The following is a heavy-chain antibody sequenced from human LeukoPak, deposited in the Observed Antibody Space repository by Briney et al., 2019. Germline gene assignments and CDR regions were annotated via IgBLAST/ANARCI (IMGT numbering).Heavy chain of an antibody. CDR1: GFTFSSYT. J-gene: IGHJ6*02. V-gene: IGHV3-48*04. CDR2: IGTSSTTI. CDR3: AREDSSSPYGMDV. Sequence: PGGSLRLSCAASGFTFSSYTMNWVRQPPGKGLEWVSNIGTSSTTIYYADSVKGRFTISRDNAKNSLYLQMNSLRAEDTAVYYCAREDSSSPYGMDVWGQGTTVTVSS. D-gene: IGHD6-13*01.